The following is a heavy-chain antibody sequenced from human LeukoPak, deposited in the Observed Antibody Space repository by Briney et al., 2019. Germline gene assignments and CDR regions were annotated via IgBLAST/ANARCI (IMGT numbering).Heavy chain of an antibody. J-gene: IGHJ4*02. CDR2: TIPIFGTA. D-gene: IGHD3-3*01. CDR3: ARVGGPLRFLEWSSFDY. Sequence: PLASVKVSCKASGGTFSSYAISWVRQAPGQGLEWMGGTIPIFGTANYAQKFQGRVTITADESTSTAYMELSSLRSEDTAVYYCARVGGPLRFLEWSSFDYWGQGTLVTVSS. CDR1: GGTFSSYA. V-gene: IGHV1-69*01.